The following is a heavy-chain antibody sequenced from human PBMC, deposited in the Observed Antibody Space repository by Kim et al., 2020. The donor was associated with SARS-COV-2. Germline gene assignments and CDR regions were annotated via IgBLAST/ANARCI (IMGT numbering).Heavy chain of an antibody. D-gene: IGHD6-6*01. Sequence: YSPSFQGQVTISADKSISTAYLQWSSLKASDTAMYYCARRGSSFENWFDPWGQGTLVTVSS. CDR3: ARRGSSFENWFDP. V-gene: IGHV5-51*01. J-gene: IGHJ5*02.